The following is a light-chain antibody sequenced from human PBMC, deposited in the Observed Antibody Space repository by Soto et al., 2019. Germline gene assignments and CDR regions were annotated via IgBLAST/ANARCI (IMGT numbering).Light chain of an antibody. CDR1: QGVTTAY. CDR2: GAS. Sequence: EIVLTQSPGTLSLSPGERATLSCRASQGVTTAYLAWYQHKPGQAPRLLIYGASNRATGIPDRFSGSGSGTDFTLTISRLEPEDFAVYYCQQRSYWPLTFGGGTMVEIK. V-gene: IGKV3D-20*02. CDR3: QQRSYWPLT. J-gene: IGKJ4*01.